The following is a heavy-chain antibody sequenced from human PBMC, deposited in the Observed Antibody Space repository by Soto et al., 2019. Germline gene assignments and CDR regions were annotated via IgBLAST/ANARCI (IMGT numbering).Heavy chain of an antibody. V-gene: IGHV3-30*18. Sequence: PGGSLRLSCAASGFTFSSYGMHWVRQAPGKGLEWVAVISYDGSNKYYADSVKGRFTISRDNSKNTLYPQMNSLRAEDTAVYYCAKDRVVVVRGAYFDYWGQGTLVTVSS. CDR1: GFTFSSYG. CDR3: AKDRVVVVRGAYFDY. CDR2: ISYDGSNK. D-gene: IGHD3-22*01. J-gene: IGHJ4*02.